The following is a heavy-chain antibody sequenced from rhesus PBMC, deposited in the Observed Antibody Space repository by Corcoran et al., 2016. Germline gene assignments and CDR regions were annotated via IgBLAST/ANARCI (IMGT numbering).Heavy chain of an antibody. CDR2: ISYSGST. Sequence: QLQLQESGPGLVKPSETLSLTCAVSGYSISSGYGWSWIRQPPGKGLEGIGYISYSGSTSYNPSLKSRVTISRDTSKNQFSLKLSSVTAADTAVYYCARDGDYYSGRPLGALDSWGQGVVVTVSS. V-gene: IGHV4-122*02. D-gene: IGHD3-16*01. CDR1: GYSISSGYG. J-gene: IGHJ6*01. CDR3: ARDGDYYSGRPLGALDS.